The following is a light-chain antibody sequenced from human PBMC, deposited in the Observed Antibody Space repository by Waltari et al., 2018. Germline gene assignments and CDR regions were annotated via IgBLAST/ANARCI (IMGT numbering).Light chain of an antibody. V-gene: IGLV1-40*01. CDR3: LCYDSSLSGWV. CDR1: STNIGAGYD. Sequence: QSVLTPPPSVSGAPGQRVTISCTGSSTNIGAGYDVHWYRHLPGTAPKLLIYTNTNRPSGVPDRFSGSKSGTSASLAITGLQAEDETDYYCLCYDSSLSGWVFGGGTKLTVL. CDR2: TNT. J-gene: IGLJ3*02.